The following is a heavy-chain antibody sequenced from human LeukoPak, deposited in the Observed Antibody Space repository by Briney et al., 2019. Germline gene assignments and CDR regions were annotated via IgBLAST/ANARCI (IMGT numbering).Heavy chain of an antibody. D-gene: IGHD4-11*01. J-gene: IGHJ4*02. CDR1: GFTVSTNY. Sequence: PGGSLRLSCAASGFTVSTNYMSWVRQAPGKGLEWVSVIYSGGSTYYADSVKGRFTISRDNSKNTLYLQVNSLRAEDTAVYYRARWTTVTTRFDYWGQGTLVTVSS. CDR3: ARWTTVTTRFDY. V-gene: IGHV3-66*02. CDR2: IYSGGST.